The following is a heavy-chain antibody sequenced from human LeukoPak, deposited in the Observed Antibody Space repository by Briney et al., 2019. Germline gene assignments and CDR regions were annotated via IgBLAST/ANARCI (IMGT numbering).Heavy chain of an antibody. D-gene: IGHD6-13*01. CDR3: ARLSRPAAALDY. V-gene: IGHV4-59*08. CDR2: IYYSGST. CDR1: GGSISSYY. Sequence: SETLSLTCTVSGGSISSYYWSWIRQPPGKGLEWIGYIYYSGSTNYNPSLKSRVTISVDTSKNQFSLKLSSVTAADTAVYYCARLSRPAAALDYWGQGTLVTVSS. J-gene: IGHJ4*02.